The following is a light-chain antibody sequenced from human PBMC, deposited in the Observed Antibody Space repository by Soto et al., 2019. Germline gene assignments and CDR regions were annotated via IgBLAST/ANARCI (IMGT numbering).Light chain of an antibody. Sequence: EIVLTQSPGTLSLSPGERATLSCRASQSVSSSYLAWYQQKPGQAPRRLIYGASSRATGIPDRFSGSGSGTDFTLTISTPEPEDFAVYYCQQYGSSPPYTFGQGTNLEIK. V-gene: IGKV3-20*01. CDR3: QQYGSSPPYT. CDR2: GAS. CDR1: QSVSSSY. J-gene: IGKJ2*01.